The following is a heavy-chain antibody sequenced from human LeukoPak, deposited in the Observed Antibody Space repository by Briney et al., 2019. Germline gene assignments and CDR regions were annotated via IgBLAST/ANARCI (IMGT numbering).Heavy chain of an antibody. D-gene: IGHD3-10*01. CDR3: AREATYYYRDF. Sequence: GGSLRLSCVASGFTFSSHGMHWVRQAPGKGLEGVWGIWFDGSQTYYADSVKGRFTISRDDSKNTLFLQMNSLRGDDTAVYFCAREATYYYRDFWGQGTLVTVSS. CDR2: IWFDGSQT. V-gene: IGHV3-33*01. CDR1: GFTFSSHG. J-gene: IGHJ4*02.